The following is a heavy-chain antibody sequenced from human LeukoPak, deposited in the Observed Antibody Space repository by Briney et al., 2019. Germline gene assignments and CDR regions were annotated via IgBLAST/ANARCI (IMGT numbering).Heavy chain of an antibody. CDR1: GFTFSNTW. D-gene: IGHD6-13*01. CDR2: ITSDGSST. J-gene: IGHJ4*02. CDR3: AKFIAAPFYFDY. Sequence: GGSLRLSCAASGFTFSNTWMHWVRQPPGKGLVWVARITSDGSSTTYAESVKGRFTITRDNAKNSLYLQMNSLRAGDTAVYYCAKFIAAPFYFDYWGQGTLVTVSS. V-gene: IGHV3-74*03.